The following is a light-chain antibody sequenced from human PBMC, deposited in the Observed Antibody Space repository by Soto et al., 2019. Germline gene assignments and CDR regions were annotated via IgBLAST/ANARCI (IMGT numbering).Light chain of an antibody. CDR1: QSVSSY. V-gene: IGKV3-11*01. CDR3: QQRSNWPLIT. Sequence: EIVLTQSPATLSLSPGERDTLSCRASQSVSSYLAWYQQKPGQAPRLLIYDASNRATGIPARFSGSGSGTDFTLTISSLEPEDFAVYYCQQRSNWPLITFGQGTRLEIK. J-gene: IGKJ5*01. CDR2: DAS.